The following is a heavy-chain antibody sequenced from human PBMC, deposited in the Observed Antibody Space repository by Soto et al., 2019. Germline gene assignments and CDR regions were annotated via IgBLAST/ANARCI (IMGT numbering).Heavy chain of an antibody. V-gene: IGHV4-39*01. Sequence: PSETLSLTCTVSGGSISISIYYWGWIRQPPRKGLEWIGGIYSSGSTYYNPSLKSRVTISVDTSKNQFSLKLSSVTAADTAVYYCARQAKPYYDILTAYQGDHSFSYRGQGTMVAVS. J-gene: IGHJ4*02. CDR3: ARQAKPYYDILTAYQGDHSFSY. CDR1: GGSISISIYY. D-gene: IGHD3-9*01. CDR2: IYSSGST.